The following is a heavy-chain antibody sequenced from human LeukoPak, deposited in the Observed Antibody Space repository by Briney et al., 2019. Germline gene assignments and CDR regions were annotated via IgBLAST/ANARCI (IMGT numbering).Heavy chain of an antibody. CDR2: INPSGGST. V-gene: IGHV1-46*01. CDR1: RYTFSNYD. D-gene: IGHD4-23*01. J-gene: IGHJ4*02. CDR3: ARVGDYGGNMGVDY. Sequence: ASVKVSCKASRYTFSNYDINWVRQAPGQGLEWMGIINPSGGSTSYAQKFQGRVTMTRDTSTSTVYMELSSLRSEDTAVYYCARVGDYGGNMGVDYWGQGTLVTVSS.